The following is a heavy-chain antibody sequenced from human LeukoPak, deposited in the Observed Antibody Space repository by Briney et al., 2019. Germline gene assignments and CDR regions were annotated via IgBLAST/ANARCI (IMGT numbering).Heavy chain of an antibody. CDR3: ARVTPYGSGSYPIYYFDY. V-gene: IGHV1-18*04. D-gene: IGHD3-10*01. CDR1: GYTFTTLY. CDR2: ISAYNGNT. Sequence: ASVKVSCRASGYTFTTLYMHWVRQAPGQGLEWMGWISAYNGNTNYAQKLQGRVTMTADTSTSTAYMELRSLRSDDTAVYYCARVTPYGSGSYPIYYFDYWGQGTLVTVSS. J-gene: IGHJ4*02.